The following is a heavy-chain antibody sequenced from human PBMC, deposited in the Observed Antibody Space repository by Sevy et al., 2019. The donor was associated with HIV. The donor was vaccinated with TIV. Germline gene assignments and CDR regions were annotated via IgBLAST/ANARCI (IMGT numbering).Heavy chain of an antibody. Sequence: GGSLRLSCAASGFTFSSYRMTWVRQAPGKGLEWVSCISSTSAYINYADSVKGRFTISRDNAKNLRYLQMDSLRAEDTVVYYCARAVLEISTWRSDYWGQGTLVTVSS. V-gene: IGHV3-21*01. CDR1: GFTFSSYR. CDR2: ISSTSAYI. CDR3: ARAVLEISTWRSDY. D-gene: IGHD1-1*01. J-gene: IGHJ4*02.